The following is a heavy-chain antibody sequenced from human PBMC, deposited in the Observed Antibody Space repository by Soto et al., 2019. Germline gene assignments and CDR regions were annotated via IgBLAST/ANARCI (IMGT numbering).Heavy chain of an antibody. J-gene: IGHJ4*02. Sequence: ASVKVSCKASGYTFTSYGISWVRQAPGQGLEWMGWISAYNGNTNYAQKLQGRVTMTTDTSTSTAYMELRSLRSDDTAVYYCARGEYYYDSSGYHRLFDYWGQGTLVTVSS. CDR3: ARGEYYYDSSGYHRLFDY. CDR2: ISAYNGNT. D-gene: IGHD3-22*01. CDR1: GYTFTSYG. V-gene: IGHV1-18*01.